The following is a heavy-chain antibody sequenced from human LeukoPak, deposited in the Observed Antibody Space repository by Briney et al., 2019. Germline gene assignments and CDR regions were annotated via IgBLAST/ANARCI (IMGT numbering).Heavy chain of an antibody. V-gene: IGHV1-46*01. J-gene: IGHJ4*02. CDR2: INPSGGST. D-gene: IGHD1-26*01. CDR3: ARATGTVAAGGYYFDY. CDR1: GYAFSTYH. Sequence: ASVKVSCKTSGYAFSTYHMHWVRQAPGQGLEWMGIINPSGGSTHYAQRFLGRVTMTRDTSTSAVYVELSNLRSEDTALYYCARATGTVAAGGYYFDYWAQGTLVTVSS.